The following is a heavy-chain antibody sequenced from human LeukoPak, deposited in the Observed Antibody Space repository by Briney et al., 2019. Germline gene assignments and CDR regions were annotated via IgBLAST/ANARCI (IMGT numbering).Heavy chain of an antibody. Sequence: GRSLSLSCAASGCIFSSYGMHWIRQAPGKGLEWVALIWYDGTNKYYADSVKGRFTISRDNSNNALYLQMNSLRAEDTAVYYCSRVTTGIDELDNWGQGTMVTVSS. V-gene: IGHV3-33*01. CDR3: SRVTTGIDELDN. CDR1: GCIFSSYG. D-gene: IGHD1-1*01. J-gene: IGHJ3*02. CDR2: IWYDGTNK.